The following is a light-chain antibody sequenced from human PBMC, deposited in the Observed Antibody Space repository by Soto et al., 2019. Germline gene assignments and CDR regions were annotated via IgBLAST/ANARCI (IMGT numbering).Light chain of an antibody. J-gene: IGLJ1*01. V-gene: IGLV2-14*01. CDR2: GVS. CDR1: GSDIGSYNY. CDR3: ISYTGSSTSYV. Sequence: QSALGQPASVSGSPGQSITISCSGTGSDIGSYNYVAWYQQFPGKTPKILIYGVSNRPSGVSSRFSGSKSGNTASLTISGLQAEDEADYYCISYTGSSTSYVFGSGTKVTVL.